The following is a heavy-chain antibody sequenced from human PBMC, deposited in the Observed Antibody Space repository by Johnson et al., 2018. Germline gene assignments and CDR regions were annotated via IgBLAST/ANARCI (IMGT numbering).Heavy chain of an antibody. D-gene: IGHD3-22*01. Sequence: QVQLVESGAEVKKPGSSVKVSCKASGGTFSSYALSWVRQAPGQGLQWMGGITPLFGTTKYAQTFQGRLKFTADESTGTVYMELSSLKSDDTAVYYCAGDRWDPVIVVDHDAFDIWGQGTMVTVSS. CDR2: ITPLFGTT. CDR3: AGDRWDPVIVVDHDAFDI. J-gene: IGHJ3*02. CDR1: GGTFSSYA. V-gene: IGHV1-69*01.